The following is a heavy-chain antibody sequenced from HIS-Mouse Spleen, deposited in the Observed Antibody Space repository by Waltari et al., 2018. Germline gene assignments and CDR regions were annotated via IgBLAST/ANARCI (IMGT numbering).Heavy chain of an antibody. J-gene: IGHJ4*02. CDR1: GFTVSRHD. D-gene: IGHD6-19*01. V-gene: IGHV3-53*02. CDR3: ARDDPYSSGWYDFDY. CDR2: IYSGGST. Sequence: EVQLVETGGGLIQPGGSLRPSCAASGFTVSRHDMSLFRQAPGKGLEWVSVIYSGGSTYYADSVKGRFTISRDNSKNTLYLQMNSLRAEDTAVYYCARDDPYSSGWYDFDYWGQGTLVTVSS.